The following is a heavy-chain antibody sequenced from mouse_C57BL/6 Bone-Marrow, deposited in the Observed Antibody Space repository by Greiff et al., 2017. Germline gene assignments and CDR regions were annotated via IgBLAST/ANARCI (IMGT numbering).Heavy chain of an antibody. D-gene: IGHD2-4*01. J-gene: IGHJ1*03. CDR1: GYTFTSYW. CDR2: IDPSDSET. Sequence: QVQLQQPGAELVRPGSSVKLSCKASGYTFTSYWMHWVKQRPIQGLEWIGNIDPSDSETHYNQKFKDKATLTVDKSSSSAYMQLSSLTSEDSAVYYCARYGPRWYDYDGSYWYVDVWGTGTTVTVSS. CDR3: ARYGPRWYDYDGSYWYVDV. V-gene: IGHV1-52*01.